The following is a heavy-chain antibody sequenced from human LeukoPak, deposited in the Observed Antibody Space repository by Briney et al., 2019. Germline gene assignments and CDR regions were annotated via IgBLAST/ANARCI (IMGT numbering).Heavy chain of an antibody. CDR1: GFTFSSYA. D-gene: IGHD2-2*01. J-gene: IGHJ4*02. CDR2: ISGSGGST. V-gene: IGHV3-23*01. Sequence: GGSLRLSCAASGFTFSSYAMSWVRQAPGKGLEWVSAISGSGGSTYYADSVKGRFTTSRDNSKNTLYLQMNSLRAEDTAVYYCANLVLGYCSSTSCTSGYWGQGTLVTVSS. CDR3: ANLVLGYCSSTSCTSGY.